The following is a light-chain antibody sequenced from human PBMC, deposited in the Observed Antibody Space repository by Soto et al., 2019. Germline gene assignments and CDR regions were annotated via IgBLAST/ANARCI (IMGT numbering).Light chain of an antibody. V-gene: IGLV2-14*01. J-gene: IGLJ1*01. Sequence: QSALTQPAPVSGSPGQSITISCTGTSSDVGDYNFVSWYQQHPGKAPKLMIYDVSNRPSGVSNRFSGSKSGNTASLTISGLQAEDEADYYCSSYTSSITRYVFGTGTKVTVL. CDR3: SSYTSSITRYV. CDR1: SSDVGDYNF. CDR2: DVS.